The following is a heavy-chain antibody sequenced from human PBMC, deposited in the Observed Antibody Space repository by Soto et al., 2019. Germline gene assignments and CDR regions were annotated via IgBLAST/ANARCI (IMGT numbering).Heavy chain of an antibody. Sequence: QVRLVQSGAEVKKPGASVKVSCKASGYTFTGYYIHWVRQAPGQGLEWMGWINPNSGGANIAQKFQGCVTRHRDTSISTTYMELSRLRSNDTAVYFCARDYSDGSASYGFEIWGQGTMVTVAS. CDR2: INPNSGGA. CDR3: ARDYSDGSASYGFEI. CDR1: GYTFTGYY. J-gene: IGHJ3*02. V-gene: IGHV1-2*04. D-gene: IGHD6-19*01.